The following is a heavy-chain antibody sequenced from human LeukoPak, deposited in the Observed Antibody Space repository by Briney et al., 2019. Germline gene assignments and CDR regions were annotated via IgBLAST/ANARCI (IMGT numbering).Heavy chain of an antibody. CDR3: ATLTPWSGDDGGDLDY. J-gene: IGHJ4*02. D-gene: IGHD3-3*01. CDR1: GGTFSSYA. CDR2: IIPIFDTA. Sequence: ASVKVSCKASGGTFSSYAISWVRQAPGQGLEWMGGIIPIFDTANYAQKFQGRVTVTTDESTSTAYMELSSLRSEDTAVYYCATLTPWSGDDGGDLDYWGQGTLVTVSS. V-gene: IGHV1-69*05.